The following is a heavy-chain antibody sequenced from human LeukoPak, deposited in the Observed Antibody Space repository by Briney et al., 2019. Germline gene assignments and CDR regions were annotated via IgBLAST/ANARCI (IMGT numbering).Heavy chain of an antibody. CDR2: INWNGGST. CDR3: ATREENDYGDYVGAFDI. V-gene: IGHV3-20*04. CDR1: GFTFSNAW. D-gene: IGHD4-17*01. J-gene: IGHJ3*02. Sequence: GGSLRLSCAASGFTFSNAWMSWVRQAPGKGLEWVSGINWNGGSTGYADSVKGRFTISRDNAKNSLYLQMNSLRAEDTALYYCATREENDYGDYVGAFDIWGQGTMVTVSS.